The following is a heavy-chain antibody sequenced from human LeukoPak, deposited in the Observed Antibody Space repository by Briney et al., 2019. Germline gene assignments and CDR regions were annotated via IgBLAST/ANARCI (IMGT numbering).Heavy chain of an antibody. CDR2: IVVGSGNT. CDR3: AAGAQWELNYYYYGMDV. D-gene: IGHD1-26*01. J-gene: IGHJ6*02. V-gene: IGHV1-58*01. Sequence: SVKVSCKASGFTFTSSAVQWVRQARGQRLEWIGWIVVGSGNTNYAQKFQERVTITRDMSTSTAYMELSSLRSEDTAVYYCAAGAQWELNYYYYGMDVWGQGTTVTVSS. CDR1: GFTFTSSA.